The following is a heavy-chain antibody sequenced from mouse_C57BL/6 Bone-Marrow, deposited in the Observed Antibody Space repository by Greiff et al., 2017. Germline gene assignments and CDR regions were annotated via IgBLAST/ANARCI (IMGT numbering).Heavy chain of an antibody. CDR2: INPNNGGT. D-gene: IGHD1-1*01. J-gene: IGHJ4*01. CDR3: ASPYYYGSSYGAMDY. Sequence: EVQLQQSGPELVKPGASVKISCKASGYTFTDYYMNWVKQSHGKSLEWIGDINPNNGGTSYNQKFKGKATLTVDKSSSTAYMELRSLTSEDSAVXYCASPYYYGSSYGAMDYWGQGTSVTVSS. CDR1: GYTFTDYY. V-gene: IGHV1-26*01.